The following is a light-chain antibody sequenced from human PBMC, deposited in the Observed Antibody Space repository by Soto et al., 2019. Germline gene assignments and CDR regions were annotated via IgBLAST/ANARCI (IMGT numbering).Light chain of an antibody. CDR3: QQYGSSAPIT. J-gene: IGKJ5*01. Sequence: EIVLTQAPGTLSLSPVESATLSRSAIQCVRNNNLIWYQQKAGQAPRLLIYGASIRAAGIPDRFSGSGSGTDFSLTISRLEPEDFALYFCQQYGSSAPITFGQGTRLEIK. CDR2: GAS. V-gene: IGKV3-20*01. CDR1: QCVRNNN.